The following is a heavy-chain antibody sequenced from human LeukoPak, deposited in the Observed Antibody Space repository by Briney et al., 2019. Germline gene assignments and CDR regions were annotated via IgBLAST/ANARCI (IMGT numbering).Heavy chain of an antibody. D-gene: IGHD2-2*01. CDR3: ARHRYCNSSSCYAFDY. Sequence: APETLSLTCSVSGASITSSSFYWGWIRQPPGKGLEWIGSIYYTGSADYNPSLKSRVTISVDTSKNQFSLELTSVTAADAAVYYCARHRYCNSSSCYAFDYWGQGTLVTVSS. CDR1: GASITSSSFY. J-gene: IGHJ4*02. CDR2: IYYTGSA. V-gene: IGHV4-39*01.